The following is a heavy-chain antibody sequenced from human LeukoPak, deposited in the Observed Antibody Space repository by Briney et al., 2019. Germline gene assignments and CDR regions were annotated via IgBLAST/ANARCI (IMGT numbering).Heavy chain of an antibody. CDR2: ISYGGTT. CDR3: ARHPGGNPAHRFDN. Sequence: PSQTLSLTCTVSGGSIRSATYHWSWIRQYPGKGLEWIGHISYGGTTYYNPSLKSQVTISLDTSRNHFSLKLNSETAADTAVYYCARHPGGNPAHRFDNWGQGTLVTVSS. V-gene: IGHV4-31*01. D-gene: IGHD4-23*01. J-gene: IGHJ4*02. CDR1: GGSIRSATYH.